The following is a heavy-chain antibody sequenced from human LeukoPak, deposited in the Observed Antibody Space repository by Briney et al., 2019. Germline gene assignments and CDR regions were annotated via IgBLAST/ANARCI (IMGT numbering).Heavy chain of an antibody. CDR3: ARGQWPDY. J-gene: IGHJ4*02. D-gene: IGHD6-19*01. CDR1: GFTFSTYT. Sequence: GGPLRLSCAASGFTFSTYTMNWVRQAPGKGLEWVSSITSSSSYIAYSDSVKGRFTISRDNAKNSLYLQMNSLRAEDTAVFYCARGQWPDYWGQGTLLIVSS. CDR2: ITSSSSYI. V-gene: IGHV3-21*01.